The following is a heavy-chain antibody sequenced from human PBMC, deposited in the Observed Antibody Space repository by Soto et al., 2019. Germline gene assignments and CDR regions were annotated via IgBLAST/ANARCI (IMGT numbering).Heavy chain of an antibody. D-gene: IGHD4-4*01. CDR2: IYYSGST. CDR3: ARRSPGTVSYYYYGMDV. CDR1: GGSISSYY. V-gene: IGHV4-59*01. Sequence: SETLSLTCTVSGGSISSYYWSWIRQPPGKGLEWIGYIYYSGSTNYNPSLKSRVTISVDTSKNQFSLKQSSVTAADTAVYYCARRSPGTVSYYYYGMDVWGQGTTVTVSS. J-gene: IGHJ6*02.